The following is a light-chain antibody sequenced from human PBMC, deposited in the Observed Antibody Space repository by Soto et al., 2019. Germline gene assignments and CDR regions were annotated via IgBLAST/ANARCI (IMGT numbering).Light chain of an antibody. CDR3: QQYGSSPYT. Sequence: EIVSTQSPGTLSLSPGERATLSCRASQSVSSSYLAWYQQKPGQAPRLLMYGASSRATGIPDRFSGSGSGTDFTLSVSRLEPEDFAVYYCQQYGSSPYTFGHGTKLEIK. CDR1: QSVSSSY. V-gene: IGKV3-20*01. J-gene: IGKJ2*01. CDR2: GAS.